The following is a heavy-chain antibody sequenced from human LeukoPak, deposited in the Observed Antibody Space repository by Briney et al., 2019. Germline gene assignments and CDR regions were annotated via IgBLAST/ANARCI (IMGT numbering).Heavy chain of an antibody. CDR3: AKRGEVSTYYYFES. CDR2: IGSAGGSI. Sequence: PGGSLILSCTASKFTFVNYAMHWVRQAPGKGLEWLSTIGSAGGSIFYADSVKGRLTISRDNSKSTLFLQMDSLRVEDTALYYCAKRGEVSTYYYFESWGQGALVTVSS. V-gene: IGHV3-23*01. D-gene: IGHD2/OR15-2a*01. J-gene: IGHJ4*02. CDR1: KFTFVNYA.